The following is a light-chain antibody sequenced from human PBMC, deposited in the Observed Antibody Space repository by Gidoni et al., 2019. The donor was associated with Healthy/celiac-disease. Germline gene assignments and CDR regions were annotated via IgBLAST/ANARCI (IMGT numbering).Light chain of an antibody. J-gene: IGLJ3*02. CDR1: SGHSSYA. CDR2: LNSDGSH. CDR3: QTWGTGIHRV. Sequence: QLVLTQSPSASASLGASVKLTCTLSSGHSSYALAWHQQQPEKGPRYLMTLNSDGSHSKGDGIPDRFSGSSSGAERYLTISSLQSEDEADYYCQTWGTGIHRVFGGGTKLTVL. V-gene: IGLV4-69*01.